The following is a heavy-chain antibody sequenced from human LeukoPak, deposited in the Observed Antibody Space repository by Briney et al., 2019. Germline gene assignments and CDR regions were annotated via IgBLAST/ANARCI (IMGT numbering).Heavy chain of an antibody. CDR3: TTGRKWCTYN. V-gene: IGHV3-15*01. D-gene: IGHD2-8*02. CDR2: IKSNRDGGTT. Sequence: PGGSLRLPCAVSGYTFINAYVNWVRQAPGKGLEWVGRIKSNRDGGTTDYAAPVKDRFAISRDDSENTVYLHMHDLKTEDTAVYFCTTGRKWCTYNWGQGTLVTVSS. J-gene: IGHJ4*02. CDR1: GYTFINAY.